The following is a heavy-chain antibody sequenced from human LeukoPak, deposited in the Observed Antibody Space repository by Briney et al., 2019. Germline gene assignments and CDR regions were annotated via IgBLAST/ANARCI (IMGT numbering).Heavy chain of an antibody. J-gene: IGHJ3*02. CDR1: GYTFTSYG. CDR3: ARDLEIAVAGRDAFDI. Sequence: ASVKVYCKASGYTFTSYGISWVRQAPGQGLEWMGWISAYNGNTNYAQKFQGRVTMTTDTSTSTAYMELRSLRSDDTAVYYCARDLEIAVAGRDAFDIWGQGTMVTVSS. CDR2: ISAYNGNT. V-gene: IGHV1-18*01. D-gene: IGHD6-19*01.